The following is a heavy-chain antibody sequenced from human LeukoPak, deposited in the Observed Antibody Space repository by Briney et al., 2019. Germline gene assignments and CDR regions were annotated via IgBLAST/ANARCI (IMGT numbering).Heavy chain of an antibody. CDR3: ARREYQLLSSYYGMDV. CDR1: GFTFSSYS. J-gene: IGHJ6*02. D-gene: IGHD2-2*01. V-gene: IGHV3-48*02. CDR2: IISSSSTI. Sequence: GGSLRLSCAASGFTFSSYSMNWVRQAPGKGLEWVSYIISSSSTIYYADSVKGRFTISRDNAKNSLYLQMNSLRDEDTAVYYCARREYQLLSSYYGMDVWGQGTTVTVSS.